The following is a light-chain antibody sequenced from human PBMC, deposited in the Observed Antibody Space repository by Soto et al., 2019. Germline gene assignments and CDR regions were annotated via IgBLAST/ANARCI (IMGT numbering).Light chain of an antibody. CDR3: SSYAGSNNSFHV. CDR1: SSDVVGYNY. V-gene: IGLV2-8*01. J-gene: IGLJ1*01. Sequence: QSVLTQPPSASGSPGQSVTISCTGTSSDVVGYNYVSWYQQHPGKAPKLMIYEVSKRPSGVPDRFSGSKSGNTASLTVSGLQAEDEADYYCSSYAGSNNSFHVFGTGTKVTVL. CDR2: EVS.